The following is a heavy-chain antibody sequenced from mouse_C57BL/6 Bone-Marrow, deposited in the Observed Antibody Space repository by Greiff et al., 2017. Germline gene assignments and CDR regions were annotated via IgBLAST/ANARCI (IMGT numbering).Heavy chain of an antibody. D-gene: IGHD2-12*01. CDR2: IISGSSTI. J-gene: IGHJ4*01. V-gene: IGHV5-17*01. CDR1: GFTFSDYG. Sequence: EVKVVESGGGLVKPGGSLKLSCAASGFTFSDYGMHWVRQAPEKGLEWVAYIISGSSTIYYADTVQGRFTISRDNAKNTLFLQMTSLRSEDTAMYYCARYDWYYAMDYWGQGTSVTVSS. CDR3: ARYDWYYAMDY.